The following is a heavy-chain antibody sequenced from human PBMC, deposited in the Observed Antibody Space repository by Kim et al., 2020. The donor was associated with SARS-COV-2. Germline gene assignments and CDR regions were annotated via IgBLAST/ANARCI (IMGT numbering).Heavy chain of an antibody. CDR2: ISGYNGNT. CDR3: ARDAPYDYGDYDRSFDY. J-gene: IGHJ4*02. V-gene: IGHV1-18*04. Sequence: ASVKVSCKASGYTFTSYGISWVRQAPGQGLEWMGWISGYNGNTNYAQKLQGRVTMTTDTSTSTAYMELRSLRSDDTAVYYCARDAPYDYGDYDRSFDYWGQGTLVTVSS. CDR1: GYTFTSYG. D-gene: IGHD4-17*01.